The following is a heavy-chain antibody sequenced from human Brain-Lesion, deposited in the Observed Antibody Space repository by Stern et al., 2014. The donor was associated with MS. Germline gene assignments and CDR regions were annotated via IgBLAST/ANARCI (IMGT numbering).Heavy chain of an antibody. V-gene: IGHV3-23*04. CDR2: ICGRGGPT. CDR1: GFSFSTYA. J-gene: IGHJ1*01. D-gene: IGHD6-19*01. Sequence: EVQLVESGGGLVQPGGSLRLSCAASGFSFSTYAMSWVRQAPGKGLQWVSVICGRGGPTYYADYVKGRFTISRDNSKNTLYLQKDSLRADDTAVYYCAKWPHHIAVAGTRYFQHWGQGTLVTVSS. CDR3: AKWPHHIAVAGTRYFQH.